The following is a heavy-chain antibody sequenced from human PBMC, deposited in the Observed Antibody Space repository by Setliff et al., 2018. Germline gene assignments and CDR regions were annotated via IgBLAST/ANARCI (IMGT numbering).Heavy chain of an antibody. D-gene: IGHD3-3*01. CDR1: GYTFTSYG. V-gene: IGHV1-18*01. J-gene: IGHJ4*02. CDR3: AREGLTIFGVVIRRNYFDY. Sequence: ASVKVSCKASGYTFTSYGISWVRQAPGQGLEWMGWISAYNGNANYAQKLQGRVTMTTDTSTSTAYMELRSLRSDDTAVYYCAREGLTIFGVVIRRNYFDYWGQGTLVTVSS. CDR2: ISAYNGNA.